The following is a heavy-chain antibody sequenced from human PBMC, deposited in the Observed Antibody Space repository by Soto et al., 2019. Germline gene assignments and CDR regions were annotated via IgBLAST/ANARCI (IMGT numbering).Heavy chain of an antibody. J-gene: IGHJ5*01. D-gene: IGHD6-13*01. CDR2: MYYSGTT. CDR3: ARRTNTAGGWFDS. V-gene: IGHV4-61*01. CDR1: GGSVSSRSYY. Sequence: SETLSLTCTVSGGSVSSRSYYWSWIRQPPGKGLEWIGHMYYSGTTNYQPSLKSRVTISADTSKNQFSLKLSSVTAADTALYYCARRTNTAGGWFDSWGQGALVTVSS.